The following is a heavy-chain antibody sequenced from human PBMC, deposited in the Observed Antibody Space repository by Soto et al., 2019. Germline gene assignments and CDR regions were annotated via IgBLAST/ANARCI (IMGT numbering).Heavy chain of an antibody. J-gene: IGHJ6*02. CDR3: ARSLTEGYCTITGCYTRPLYGMDV. Sequence: QVQLVQSGAEVKKPGASVKVSCKASGYTFTSYAMHWVRQAPGQRLEWMGWINAGNGNTKYSQKFQGRVTITRDTSASTAYMELSRLTSDDTAVYYCARSLTEGYCTITGCYTRPLYGMDVWGQGTTVTVSS. V-gene: IGHV1-3*01. CDR1: GYTFTSYA. CDR2: INAGNGNT. D-gene: IGHD2-2*02.